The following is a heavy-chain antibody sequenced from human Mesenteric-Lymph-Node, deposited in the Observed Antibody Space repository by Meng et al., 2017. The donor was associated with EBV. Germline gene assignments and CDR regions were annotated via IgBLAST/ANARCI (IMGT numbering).Heavy chain of an antibody. CDR1: GYIFNKYE. J-gene: IGHJ4*02. CDR2: INTNTGNP. V-gene: IGHV7-4-1*02. Sequence: QVQLVESGCELRKPGASVKISCKASGYIFNKYEMNWIRQAPGQGLEWMGWINTNTGNPTYAQDFTGRFVFSVDTSVSTAYLQISSLESDDTAVYYCARFDWLAHFWGQGTLVTVSS. D-gene: IGHD3-9*01. CDR3: ARFDWLAHF.